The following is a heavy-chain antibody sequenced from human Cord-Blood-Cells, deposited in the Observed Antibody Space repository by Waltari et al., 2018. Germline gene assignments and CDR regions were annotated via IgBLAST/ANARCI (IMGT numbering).Heavy chain of an antibody. CDR2: IIPIFGTA. CDR3: ARSSSGWYNLGGYFDY. V-gene: IGHV1-69*06. J-gene: IGHJ4*02. D-gene: IGHD6-19*01. Sequence: SSVKVSCKASGGTFSSYAISWVRQAPGPGLEWMGGIIPIFGTANYAQKFQGRVTITADKSTSTAYMELSSLRSEDTAVYYCARSSSGWYNLGGYFDYWGQGTLVTVSS. CDR1: GGTFSSYA.